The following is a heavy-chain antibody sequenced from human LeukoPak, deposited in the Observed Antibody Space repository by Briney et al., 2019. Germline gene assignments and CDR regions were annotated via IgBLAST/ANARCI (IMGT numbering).Heavy chain of an antibody. V-gene: IGHV4-4*07. CDR3: ARAGSEYYDFWSGYSNPDYFDY. D-gene: IGHD3-3*01. Sequence: PSETLSLTCTVSGGSISSYCWSWIRQPAGKGLEWIGRIYTSGSTNYNPSLKSRVTMSVDTSKNQFTLKLSSVTAADTAVYYCARAGSEYYDFWSGYSNPDYFDYWGQGTLVTVSS. CDR1: GGSISSYC. CDR2: IYTSGST. J-gene: IGHJ4*02.